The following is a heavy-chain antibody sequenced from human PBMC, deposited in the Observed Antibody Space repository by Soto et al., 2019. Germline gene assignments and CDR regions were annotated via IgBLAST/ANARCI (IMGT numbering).Heavy chain of an antibody. CDR3: AKGAYYDFWSGYSAFDC. J-gene: IGHJ4*02. V-gene: IGHV4-30-2*01. CDR2: TYHSGNP. CDR1: GDTISTGGYT. D-gene: IGHD3-3*01. Sequence: PSETLSLTCDVSGDTISTGGYTWAWIRQPPGKALEWIGHTYHSGNPYYNPSLKSRVIISVDRSKNQFSLKVRSVTAADTAIYYCAKGAYYDFWSGYSAFDCWGQGILVTVSS.